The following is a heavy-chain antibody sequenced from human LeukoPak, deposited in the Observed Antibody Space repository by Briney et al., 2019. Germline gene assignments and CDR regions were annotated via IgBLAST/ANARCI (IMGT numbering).Heavy chain of an antibody. D-gene: IGHD3-16*01. J-gene: IGHJ4*02. CDR2: ISSSGSTI. V-gene: IGHV3-11*01. CDR1: GFTFSNYW. CDR3: ARVGDTGSMFDY. Sequence: GGSLRLSCGASGFTFSNYWMTWVRQAPGKGLEWVSYISSSGSTIYYADSVKGRFTISRDNAKNSLYLQMNSLRAEDTAVYYCARVGDTGSMFDYWGQGTLVTVSS.